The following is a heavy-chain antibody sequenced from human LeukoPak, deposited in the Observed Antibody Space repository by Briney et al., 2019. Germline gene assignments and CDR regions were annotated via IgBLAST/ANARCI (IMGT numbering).Heavy chain of an antibody. J-gene: IGHJ4*02. D-gene: IGHD2-8*02. Sequence: GGSLRLYCAASGFTFSTFAMIWVRQPPGKGLEWVSSIFPSGGEIHYADSVRGRFTISRDNSKSTLSLQMNSLRAEDTAIYYCATYRQVLLPFESWGQGTLVTASS. CDR2: IFPSGGEI. V-gene: IGHV3-23*01. CDR3: ATYRQVLLPFES. CDR1: GFTFSTFA.